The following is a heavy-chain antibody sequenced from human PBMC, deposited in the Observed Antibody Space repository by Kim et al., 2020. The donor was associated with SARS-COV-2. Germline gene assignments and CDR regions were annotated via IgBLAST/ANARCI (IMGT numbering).Heavy chain of an antibody. Sequence: SVKVSCKASGDTLRSDSINWVRQAPGQGLEWLGGISPVFGKSKYPQKFQGRVTITADESTSTVYMDLSSLISDDTAVYYCARDASISGLGTFDAFDIWGQGTVVTVSA. D-gene: IGHD3-10*01. CDR2: ISPVFGKS. J-gene: IGHJ3*02. V-gene: IGHV1-69*13. CDR1: GDTLRSDS. CDR3: ARDASISGLGTFDAFDI.